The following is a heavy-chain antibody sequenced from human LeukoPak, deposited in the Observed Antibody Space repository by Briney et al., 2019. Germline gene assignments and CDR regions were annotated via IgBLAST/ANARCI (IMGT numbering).Heavy chain of an antibody. Sequence: SETLSLTCTVSGGSISSSSYYWGWIRQPPGKGLEWTGSIYYSGSTYYNPSLKSRVTISVDTSKNQFSLKLSSVTAADTAVYYCARDFPSTVAAAYFDYWGQGTLVTVSS. V-gene: IGHV4-39*07. J-gene: IGHJ4*02. CDR3: ARDFPSTVAAAYFDY. CDR1: GGSISSSSYY. CDR2: IYYSGST. D-gene: IGHD6-13*01.